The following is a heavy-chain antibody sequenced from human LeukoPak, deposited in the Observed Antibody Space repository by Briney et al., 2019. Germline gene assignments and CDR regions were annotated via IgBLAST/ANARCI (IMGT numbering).Heavy chain of an antibody. CDR2: ISGSSTYT. CDR3: ARDWSYGFNY. Sequence: PGGSLRLSCAASGXTFSSYTMNWVRQAPGKGLEWVSSISGSSTYTYHAESVKGRFTISRDNAKNSLYLQMNSLRAEDTAVYYCARDWSYGFNYWGQGTLVTVSS. CDR1: GXTFSSYT. J-gene: IGHJ4*02. D-gene: IGHD5-18*01. V-gene: IGHV3-21*01.